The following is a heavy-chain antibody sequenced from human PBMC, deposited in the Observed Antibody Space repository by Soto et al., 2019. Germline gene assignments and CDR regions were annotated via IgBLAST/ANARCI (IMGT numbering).Heavy chain of an antibody. CDR1: GASVTRAGSY. CDR3: ATRTTVTTFDY. D-gene: IGHD4-17*01. Sequence: QVQLQESGPGLVKPSQTLSLTCCVSGASVTRAGSYWGGIRQRPGQGLEWIGYIYFDGTTYYNPSLKCRVSISAVPSRNQFSLSLSLLTAADTAVYYGATRTTVTTFDYWGQGTQVTVSP. J-gene: IGHJ4*02. CDR2: IYFDGTT. V-gene: IGHV4-31*03.